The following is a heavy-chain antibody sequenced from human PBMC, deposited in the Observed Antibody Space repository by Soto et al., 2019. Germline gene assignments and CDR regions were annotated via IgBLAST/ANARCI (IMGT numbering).Heavy chain of an antibody. V-gene: IGHV3-21*05. D-gene: IGHD3-22*01. CDR3: ASYYDSSGYPFDY. Sequence: EVQLVESGGGLVKPGGSLRLSCAASGFTFSSYSMNWVRQAPGKGLEWVSYISSSSSYTNYADSVKGRFTISRDNAKNSLYLQMNSLRAEDTAVYYCASYYDSSGYPFDYWGQGTLVTVSS. CDR2: ISSSSSYT. CDR1: GFTFSSYS. J-gene: IGHJ4*02.